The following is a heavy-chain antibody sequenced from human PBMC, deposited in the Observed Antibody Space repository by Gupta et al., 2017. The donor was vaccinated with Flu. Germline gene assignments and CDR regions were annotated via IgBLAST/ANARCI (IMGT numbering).Heavy chain of an antibody. CDR3: ARAGPYLADYGELAD. J-gene: IGHJ4*02. CDR1: GFSFSRYW. V-gene: IGHV3-7*01. CDR2: INQDGSEK. Sequence: EMQLVESGGTLVQPGGSLRLSCAASGFSFSRYWMTWVRQAPGKGLEWVANINQDGSEKYYVDSVKGRFTISRDNAQNSLYLQMSNLRVEDTAMYYCARAGPYLADYGELADWGQGTLVTVSS. D-gene: IGHD4-17*01.